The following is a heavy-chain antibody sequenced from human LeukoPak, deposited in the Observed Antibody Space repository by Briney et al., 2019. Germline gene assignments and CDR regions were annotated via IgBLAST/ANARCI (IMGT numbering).Heavy chain of an antibody. CDR1: GGSISSSSYY. V-gene: IGHV4-39*01. J-gene: IGHJ4*02. CDR2: IYYSGST. CDR3: ARHGVYYFDY. D-gene: IGHD3-16*01. Sequence: SETLSLTCTVSGGSISSSSYYWGWIRQPPGKGLEWIGSIYYSGSTYYNPSLKSRVTISVDTSKNQFSLKLSSVTAADTAVYYCARHGVYYFDYWGQGTLVTVSS.